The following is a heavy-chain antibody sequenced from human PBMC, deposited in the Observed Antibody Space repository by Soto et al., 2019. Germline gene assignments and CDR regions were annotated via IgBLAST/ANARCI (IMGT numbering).Heavy chain of an antibody. V-gene: IGHV4-34*01. J-gene: IGHJ6*03. D-gene: IGHD3-10*01. CDR1: GGSFSGYY. Sequence: QVQLQQWGAGLLKPSETLSLTCAVYGGSFSGYYWSWIRQPPGKGLEWIGEINHSGSTNYNPSLKSRVTISVDTPKNQFSLKLSSVTAADTAVYYCARARMVRGVIRYYYMDVWGKGTTVTVSS. CDR2: INHSGST. CDR3: ARARMVRGVIRYYYMDV.